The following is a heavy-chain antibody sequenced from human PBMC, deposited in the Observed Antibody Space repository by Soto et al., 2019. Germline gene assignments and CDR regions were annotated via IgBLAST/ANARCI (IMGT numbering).Heavy chain of an antibody. CDR2: IYYSGST. V-gene: IGHV4-30-4*01. D-gene: IGHD5-12*01. CDR3: ARAIVVTIGGMDV. Sequence: PSETLSLTCTVSGGSISSADYYWSWVRQPPGKGLEWIGYIYYSGSTFFNPSLKSRVTISKDTPRNQFSLRLNSVTAADTAVYYCARAIVVTIGGMDVWGQGTTVTVSS. J-gene: IGHJ6*02. CDR1: GGSISSADYY.